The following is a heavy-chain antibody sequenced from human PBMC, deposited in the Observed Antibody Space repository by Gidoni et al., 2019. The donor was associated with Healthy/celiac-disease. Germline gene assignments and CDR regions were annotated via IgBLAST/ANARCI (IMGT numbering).Heavy chain of an antibody. CDR3: ASAQWLRRHPGLGMYYYYGMDV. D-gene: IGHD5-12*01. Sequence: QVQLQESGPGLVKPSQTLSLTCTVSGGSISSGGYYWSWIRQHPGKGLEWIGYIYYSGSTYYNPSLKSRVTISVDTSKNQFSLKLSSVTAADTAVYYCASAQWLRRHPGLGMYYYYGMDVWGQGTTVTVSS. V-gene: IGHV4-31*03. CDR1: GGSISSGGYY. J-gene: IGHJ6*02. CDR2: IYYSGST.